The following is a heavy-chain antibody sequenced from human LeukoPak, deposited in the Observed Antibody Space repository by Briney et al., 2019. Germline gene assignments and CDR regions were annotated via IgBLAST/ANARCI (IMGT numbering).Heavy chain of an antibody. CDR2: INHSGRT. Sequence: SETLSLTCAVYGGSFSGLYWGWSRPPPGGGREWIGEINHSGRTNYNPSLKSRVTISADTSKNQFSLKLSSVTAADTAVYYCARQNYGAAPLRYWGQGTLVTVTS. CDR1: GGSFSGLY. D-gene: IGHD4/OR15-4a*01. V-gene: IGHV4-34*01. CDR3: ARQNYGAAPLRY. J-gene: IGHJ4*02.